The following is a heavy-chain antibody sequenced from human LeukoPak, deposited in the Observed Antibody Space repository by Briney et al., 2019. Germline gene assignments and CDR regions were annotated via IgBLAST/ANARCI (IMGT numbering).Heavy chain of an antibody. CDR1: GYSFTSYW. J-gene: IGHJ6*02. CDR3: ARSDRVLDV. V-gene: IGHV5-10-1*01. CDR2: IDPSDSYT. Sequence: GESLKISCKGSGYSFTSYWITWVRQMPGKGLECMGQIDPSDSYTNYRPSFQGHVTISADESINTAYLQWSSLKASDTAIYYCARSDRVLDVWGQGTTVTVSS. D-gene: IGHD1-14*01.